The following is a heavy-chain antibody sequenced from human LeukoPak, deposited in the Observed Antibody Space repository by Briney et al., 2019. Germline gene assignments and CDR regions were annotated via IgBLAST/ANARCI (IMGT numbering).Heavy chain of an antibody. Sequence: PGGSLRLSCAASRLTFSNYAMSWVRQAPGKGLEWVSAIGGSSSSTYYADSVKGRFTISRDNSKNTLYLQMNSLRAEDTAVYYCAKAEPFYFDVIGNLFDYWGKGPLVTVSS. V-gene: IGHV3-23*01. D-gene: IGHD3-9*01. CDR3: AKAEPFYFDVIGNLFDY. CDR1: RLTFSNYA. CDR2: IGGSSSST. J-gene: IGHJ4*02.